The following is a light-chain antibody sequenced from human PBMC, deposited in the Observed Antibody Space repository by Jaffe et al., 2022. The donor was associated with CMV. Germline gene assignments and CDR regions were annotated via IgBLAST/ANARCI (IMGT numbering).Light chain of an antibody. CDR2: QDN. CDR3: QTWDSNIVV. J-gene: IGLJ2*01. Sequence: SYELTQPPSVSVSPGQTASISCSGDKLANKFISWYQQKPGQSPVLVIYQDNKRPSGLPARFSGSSSGNAATLTIIGTQPMDEADYYCQTWDSNIVVFGGGTKLTVL. CDR1: KLANKF. V-gene: IGLV3-1*01.